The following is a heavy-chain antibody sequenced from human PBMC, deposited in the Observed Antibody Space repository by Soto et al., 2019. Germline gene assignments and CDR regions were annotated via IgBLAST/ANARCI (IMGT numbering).Heavy chain of an antibody. D-gene: IGHD4-17*01. Sequence: PGGSLRLSCAASGFTFSSYGMHWVRQAPGKGLEWVAVISYDGSNKYYADSVKGRFTISRDNSKNKLYLQMNRLRAEDTAVYYCAKDRRATVTPYYFDYWGQGTLVTVSS. J-gene: IGHJ4*02. V-gene: IGHV3-30*18. CDR2: ISYDGSNK. CDR1: GFTFSSYG. CDR3: AKDRRATVTPYYFDY.